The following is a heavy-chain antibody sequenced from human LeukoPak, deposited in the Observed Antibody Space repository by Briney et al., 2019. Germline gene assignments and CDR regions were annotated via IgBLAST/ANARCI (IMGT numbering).Heavy chain of an antibody. J-gene: IGHJ5*02. Sequence: AASVKVSCKASGYTFTGYYIHWVRQAPGHGLEWMGWINPNSGGTNYAQKFQGRVTMTRDTSISTAYMELSRLRSDDTAVYYCARRLRGDRNWFDPWGQGTLVTVSS. CDR2: INPNSGGT. CDR3: ARRLRGDRNWFDP. D-gene: IGHD4-17*01. CDR1: GYTFTGYY. V-gene: IGHV1-2*02.